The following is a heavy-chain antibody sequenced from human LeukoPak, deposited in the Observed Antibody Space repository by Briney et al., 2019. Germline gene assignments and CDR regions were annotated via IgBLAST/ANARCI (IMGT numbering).Heavy chain of an antibody. CDR1: GGSISSGDYY. CDR3: AREGGGYYDSSGYAFDY. V-gene: IGHV4-30-4*01. Sequence: PSQTLSLTCTVSGGSISSGDYYWSWIRQPPGKGLEWIGYIYYSGSTYYNPSLKSRVTISVDTSKNQFSLKLSSVTAADTAVYYCAREGGGYYDSSGYAFDYWGQGTLVTVSS. D-gene: IGHD3-22*01. CDR2: IYYSGST. J-gene: IGHJ4*02.